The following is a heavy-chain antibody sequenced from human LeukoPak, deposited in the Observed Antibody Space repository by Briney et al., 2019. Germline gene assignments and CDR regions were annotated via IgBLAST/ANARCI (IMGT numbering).Heavy chain of an antibody. D-gene: IGHD1-1*01. V-gene: IGHV4-39*01. CDR3: ARAGYNFATGYHFDY. Sequence: PSETLSLTCTVSGGSISSSSYYWGWIRQPPGKGLEWIGSIYYSGSTYYNPSLKGRVTISVDTSKNQFSLKLSSVTAADTAVYYCARAGYNFATGYHFDYWGQGTLVTVSS. J-gene: IGHJ4*02. CDR1: GGSISSSSYY. CDR2: IYYSGST.